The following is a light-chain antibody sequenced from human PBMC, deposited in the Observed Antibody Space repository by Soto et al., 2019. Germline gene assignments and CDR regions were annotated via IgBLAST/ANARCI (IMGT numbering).Light chain of an antibody. CDR1: QSVKNY. Sequence: EIVLAQSPALQSCSSDQRANLFFXPSQSVKNYLAWYQQKPGQAPRLVIYDTYNRATGIPARFSGGGSGTDFTLTISSLEPEDFAVYYCQQRINWPITFGQGTRLEIK. CDR2: DTY. V-gene: IGKV3-11*01. J-gene: IGKJ5*01. CDR3: QQRINWPIT.